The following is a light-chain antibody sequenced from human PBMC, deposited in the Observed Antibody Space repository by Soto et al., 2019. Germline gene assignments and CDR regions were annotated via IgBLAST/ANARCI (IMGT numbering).Light chain of an antibody. V-gene: IGLV1-44*01. CDR1: ISNIGSKA. CDR3: AVWDDSLNGLL. J-gene: IGLJ2*01. Sequence: QSVLTQPPAASATPGQRVTISCSGSISNIGSKAVNWYRHLPGTAPQVLIYNTNDRPSGVPDRFSGSKSGTSASLAISGLQSGDDADYYCAVWDDSLNGLLFGGGTK. CDR2: NTN.